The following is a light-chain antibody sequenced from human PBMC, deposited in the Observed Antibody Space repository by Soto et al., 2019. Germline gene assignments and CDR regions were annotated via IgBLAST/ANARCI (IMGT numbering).Light chain of an antibody. V-gene: IGKV1-27*01. CDR3: QKHNADPLT. CDR2: TSS. Sequence: DIQMTQSPSSLSASVGDRVTITCRASQGIGNYLAWYQQTKGKVPKILIYTSSTLQSGVPSRFSGSGSGTDFTLTISNLQPEDVETYYCQKHNADPLTFGGGTKVDIK. CDR1: QGIGNY. J-gene: IGKJ4*01.